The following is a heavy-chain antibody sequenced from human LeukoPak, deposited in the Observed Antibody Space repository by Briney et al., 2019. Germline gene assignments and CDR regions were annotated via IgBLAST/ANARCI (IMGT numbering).Heavy chain of an antibody. CDR3: ARGWYSSGWPGIDC. V-gene: IGHV5-51*01. CDR2: IYPGDFDT. D-gene: IGHD6-19*01. CDR1: GYSFTSYW. Sequence: GESLKISCKGSGYSFTSYWSGWVRQMPGKGLEWMGIIYPGDFDTRYSQSFQGQVTTSADKSISTAYLQWSSLKASCTAMYYCARGWYSSGWPGIDCWGQGTLVTVSS. J-gene: IGHJ4*02.